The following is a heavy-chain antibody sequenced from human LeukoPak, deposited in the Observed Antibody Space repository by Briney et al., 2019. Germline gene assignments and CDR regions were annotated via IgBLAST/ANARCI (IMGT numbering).Heavy chain of an antibody. CDR3: ARTYVDTAMENYYYYGMDV. V-gene: IGHV1-69*04. CDR2: IIPILGIA. Sequence: ASVKVSCKASGGTFSSYAISWVRQAPGQGLEWMGRIIPILGIANYAQKFQGRVTITADKSTSTAYMELSSLRSEDTAVYYCARTYVDTAMENYYYYGMDVWGQGTTVTVSS. D-gene: IGHD5-18*01. CDR1: GGTFSSYA. J-gene: IGHJ6*02.